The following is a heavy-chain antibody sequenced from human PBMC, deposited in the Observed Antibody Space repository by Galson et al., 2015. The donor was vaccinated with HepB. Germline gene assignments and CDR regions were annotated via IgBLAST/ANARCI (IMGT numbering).Heavy chain of an antibody. J-gene: IGHJ6*02. Sequence: SLRLSCAASGFTFSSYGMHWVRQAPGKGLEWVAVIWYDGSNKYYADSVKGRFTISRDNSKNTLYLQMNSLRAEDTAVYYCARETEPGSSRYGMDVWGQGTTVTVSS. CDR1: GFTFSSYG. CDR3: ARETEPGSSRYGMDV. D-gene: IGHD7-27*01. CDR2: IWYDGSNK. V-gene: IGHV3-33*08.